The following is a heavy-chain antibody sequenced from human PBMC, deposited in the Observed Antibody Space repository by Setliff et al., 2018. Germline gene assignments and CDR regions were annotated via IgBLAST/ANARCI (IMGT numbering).Heavy chain of an antibody. CDR2: ITGNSDRI. CDR1: GFTFHDYA. J-gene: IGHJ4*02. V-gene: IGHV3-9*01. Sequence: PGGSLRLSCAASGFTFHDYAMHWVRQAPGKGLEWVSGITGNSDRIAYADSLKGRFTISRDNAKNSLYLQMNSLRAEDTAVYYCAKDSSGWYDWGQGTLVTVS. CDR3: AKDSSGWYD. D-gene: IGHD6-19*01.